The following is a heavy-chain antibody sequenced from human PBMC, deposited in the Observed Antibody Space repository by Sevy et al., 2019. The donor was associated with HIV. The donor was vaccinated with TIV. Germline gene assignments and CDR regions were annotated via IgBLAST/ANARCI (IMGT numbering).Heavy chain of an antibody. CDR3: AKDLGDGDYFDY. CDR1: GFTFSSYG. CDR2: ISYDGSNK. V-gene: IGHV3-30*18. Sequence: GESLKISCAASGFTFSSYGMHWVREAPGKGLEWVAVISYDGSNKYYADSVKGRFTISRDNSKNTLYLQMNSLRAEDTAVYYCAKDLGDGDYFDYWGQGTLVTVSS. J-gene: IGHJ4*02. D-gene: IGHD3-10*01.